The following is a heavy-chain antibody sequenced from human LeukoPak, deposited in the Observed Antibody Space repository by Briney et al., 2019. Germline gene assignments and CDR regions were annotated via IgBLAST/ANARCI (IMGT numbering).Heavy chain of an antibody. J-gene: IGHJ6*02. Sequence: GGALRLSSAASGVTFSDYYMTWVRQAPGKGREWVSFISGSGDTLYYADSVRGRFTISRDNAKNSLYLQMNGLRAEDTAVYYCAREVVIVPDYFYYGLDVWGQGTTVTVSS. D-gene: IGHD2/OR15-2a*01. CDR3: AREVVIVPDYFYYGLDV. V-gene: IGHV3-11*01. CDR2: ISGSGDTL. CDR1: GVTFSDYY.